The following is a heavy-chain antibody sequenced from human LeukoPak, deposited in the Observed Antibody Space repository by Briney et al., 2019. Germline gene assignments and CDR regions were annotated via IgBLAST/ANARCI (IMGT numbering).Heavy chain of an antibody. J-gene: IGHJ4*02. V-gene: IGHV3-23*01. CDR1: GFTFSSYA. D-gene: IGHD5-18*01. CDR2: ISGSGGST. Sequence: AGGFLRLSCAASGFTFSSYAMSWVRQAPGKGLEWVSAISGSGGSTYYADSVKGRFTISRDNSKNTPYLQMNSLRAEDTAVYYCAKDLDTAMVPFDYWGQGTLVTVSS. CDR3: AKDLDTAMVPFDY.